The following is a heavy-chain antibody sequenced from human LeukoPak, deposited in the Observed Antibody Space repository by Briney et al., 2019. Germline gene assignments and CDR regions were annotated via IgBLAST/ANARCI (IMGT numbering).Heavy chain of an antibody. Sequence: SETLSLTCTVSGGSISSSSYYWGWTRQPPGKGLEWIGSIYYTGSTYYNPSLKSRVTISVDTSKNQFSLKLSSVTAADTAVYYCARHVNYYGSGRYFDYWGQGTLVTVSS. V-gene: IGHV4-39*01. D-gene: IGHD3-10*01. CDR1: GGSISSSSYY. CDR2: IYYTGST. J-gene: IGHJ4*02. CDR3: ARHVNYYGSGRYFDY.